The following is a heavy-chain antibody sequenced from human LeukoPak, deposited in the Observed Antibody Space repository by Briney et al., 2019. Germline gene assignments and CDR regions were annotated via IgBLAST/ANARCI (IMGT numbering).Heavy chain of an antibody. V-gene: IGHV4-34*01. CDR1: GGSFSGYY. J-gene: IGHJ4*02. Sequence: PSETLSLTCAVYGGSFSGYYWSWIRQPPGKGLEWIGYISYSGSTYYNPSLRSRVTVSADTSKNQFSLRLSSVTAADTAVYYCARRDPVAGFFDSWGQGTLVTVSS. CDR2: ISYSGST. D-gene: IGHD6-19*01. CDR3: ARRDPVAGFFDS.